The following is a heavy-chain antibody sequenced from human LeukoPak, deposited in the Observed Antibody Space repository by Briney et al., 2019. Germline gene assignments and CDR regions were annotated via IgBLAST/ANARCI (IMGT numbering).Heavy chain of an antibody. Sequence: SETLSLTCAVYGGSFSGYYWSWIRQPPGKGLEWIGEISHSGSTNYNPSLKSRVTISVDTSKNQFSLKLSSVTAADTAVYYCAARSARLEDDYWGQGTLVTVSS. V-gene: IGHV4-34*01. CDR2: ISHSGST. CDR3: AARSARLEDDY. J-gene: IGHJ4*02. CDR1: GGSFSGYY. D-gene: IGHD3-16*01.